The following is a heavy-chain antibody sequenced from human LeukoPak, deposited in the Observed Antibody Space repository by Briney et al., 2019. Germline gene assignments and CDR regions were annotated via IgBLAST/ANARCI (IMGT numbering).Heavy chain of an antibody. CDR2: IYYSGST. J-gene: IGHJ2*01. CDR3: ARGRRDPL. CDR1: GSSISSYY. V-gene: IGHV4-59*01. Sequence: SETLSLTCIVSGSSISSYYWSWIRQPPGKGPEWIGYIYYSGSTNYNPSLKSRVTLSVDTSKNQLSLNLSSVTAADTAVYYCARGRRDPLWGRGTLVTVSS. D-gene: IGHD5-24*01.